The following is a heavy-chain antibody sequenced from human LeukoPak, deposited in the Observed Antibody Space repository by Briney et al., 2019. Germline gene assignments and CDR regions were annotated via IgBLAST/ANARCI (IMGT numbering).Heavy chain of an antibody. CDR1: GFTLSTYT. J-gene: IGHJ6*03. CDR2: ISSSSNYI. D-gene: IGHD3-10*01. CDR3: ARSGIKMVRGVIIKSPYHMDV. Sequence: WGSLRLSCAASGFTLSTYTMNWVRQAPGKGLEWVSSISSSSNYIYYADSVKGRFTISRDDAKNSLSLQMNSLRAEDTAVYYCARSGIKMVRGVIIKSPYHMDVWGKGTTVTVSS. V-gene: IGHV3-21*01.